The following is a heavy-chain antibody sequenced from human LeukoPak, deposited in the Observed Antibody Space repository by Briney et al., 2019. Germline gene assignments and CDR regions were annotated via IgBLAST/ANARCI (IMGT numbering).Heavy chain of an antibody. CDR2: ISSNGDNT. V-gene: IGHV3-64D*06. D-gene: IGHD2-15*01. Sequence: PGRSLRLSCAASGFTFSSYAMHWVRQAPGKGLEYVAGISSNGDNTDFADSAKGRFTISRDNSKSTLFLQMNSLRAEDTAVYFCTRDSALLGVAFDLWGQGTVVTVSS. J-gene: IGHJ3*01. CDR3: TRDSALLGVAFDL. CDR1: GFTFSSYA.